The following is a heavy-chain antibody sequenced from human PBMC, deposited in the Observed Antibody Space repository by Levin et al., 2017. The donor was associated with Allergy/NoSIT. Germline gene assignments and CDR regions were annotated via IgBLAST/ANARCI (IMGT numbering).Heavy chain of an antibody. Sequence: GESLKISCAASGFSFSTYWMHWVRLAPGKGLVWVSRIDEYGDRTTYADSVKGRFTISRDNAKNTLYLQMDSLRAEDTAVYYCARDLTGEFDYWGQGTLVTVSS. V-gene: IGHV3-74*01. CDR3: ARDLTGEFDY. CDR1: GFSFSTYW. J-gene: IGHJ4*02. CDR2: IDEYGDRT. D-gene: IGHD7-27*01.